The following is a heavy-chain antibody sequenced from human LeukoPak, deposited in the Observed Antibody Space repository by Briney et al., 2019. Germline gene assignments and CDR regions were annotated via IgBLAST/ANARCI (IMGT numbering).Heavy chain of an antibody. V-gene: IGHV3-64*01. D-gene: IGHD1-26*01. Sequence: GGSLRLSCAASGFTFSSYAMHWVRQAPGKGLEYVSAISSNGGSTYYANSVKGRFTISRDNSKNTLYLQMGSLRSEDMAVYYCARVGSGSYYVDAMYYWGQGTLVTVSS. CDR3: ARVGSGSYYVDAMYY. J-gene: IGHJ4*02. CDR2: ISSNGGST. CDR1: GFTFSSYA.